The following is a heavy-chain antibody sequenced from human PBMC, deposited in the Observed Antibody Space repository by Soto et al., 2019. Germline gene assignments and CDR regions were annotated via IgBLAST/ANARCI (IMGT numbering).Heavy chain of an antibody. J-gene: IGHJ6*02. D-gene: IGHD2-15*01. CDR2: IAHDGSHA. V-gene: IGHV3-30-3*01. Sequence: QVQLVESGGGVVQPGGSLRLSCAASGFTFRNHAMHWVRQAPGKGLECLAVIAHDGSHAFYRDSVKGRFTVSRDNSKNTMNLYMNRLRSEETGVYYCARGDREDILVVVGARPGEYGTDIWGQGTTVIVSS. CDR3: ARGDREDILVVVGARPGEYGTDI. CDR1: GFTFRNHA.